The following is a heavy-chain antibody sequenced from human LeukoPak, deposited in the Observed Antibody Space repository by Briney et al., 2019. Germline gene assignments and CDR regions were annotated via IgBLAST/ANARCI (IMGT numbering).Heavy chain of an antibody. CDR1: GYTFTGYY. D-gene: IGHD3-10*01. CDR3: ARDPSMVRGSFSIDY. V-gene: IGHV1-2*02. Sequence: ASVTVSFKASGYTFTGYYMHWVRQAPGQGLEWMGLINPNSGGTNYAQRFQGRVTMTRETSISTAYLDLSRLRSDDTAVYYCARDPSMVRGSFSIDYWGQGTLVTVSS. CDR2: INPNSGGT. J-gene: IGHJ4*02.